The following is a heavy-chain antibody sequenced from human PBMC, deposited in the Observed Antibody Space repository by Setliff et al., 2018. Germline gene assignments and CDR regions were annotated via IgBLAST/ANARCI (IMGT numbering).Heavy chain of an antibody. V-gene: IGHV3-30*18. CDR3: AKVLDTTGYYYFDF. CDR2: ISWDGTKT. CDR1: GFTFSSYA. Sequence: HPGGSLRLSCAASGFTFSSYAIHWVRQAPGKGLEWVALISWDGTKTSYADSVRGRFTISRDGSKSTLYLDMSSLRSEDTAVYYCAKVLDTTGYYYFDFWGQGTLVTVSS. J-gene: IGHJ4*02. D-gene: IGHD3-22*01.